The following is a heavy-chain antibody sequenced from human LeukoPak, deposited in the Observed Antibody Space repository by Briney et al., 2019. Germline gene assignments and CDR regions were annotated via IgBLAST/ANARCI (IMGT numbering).Heavy chain of an antibody. D-gene: IGHD2-15*01. CDR3: ARGRGVVVAATLPYDY. J-gene: IGHJ4*02. Sequence: GASVKVSCKASGYTFTNYDVNWVRQATGQGLEWMGWMNPNSGNTGYAQKFQGRVTITRNTSISTAYMELSSLRSEDTAVYYCARGRGVVVAATLPYDYWGQGTLVTVSS. CDR1: GYTFTNYD. V-gene: IGHV1-8*03. CDR2: MNPNSGNT.